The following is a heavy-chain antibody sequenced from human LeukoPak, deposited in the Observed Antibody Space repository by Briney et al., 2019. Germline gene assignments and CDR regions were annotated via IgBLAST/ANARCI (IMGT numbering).Heavy chain of an antibody. CDR2: IKSRTDGGTT. CDR3: TTEGLLWFGELYRDAFDI. Sequence: PGGSLRLSCAAYGFTFSNAWMSWVRQAPGKGLEWVGRIKSRTDGGTTDYAAPVKGRFTISRDDSKNTLYLQMNSLKTEDTAVYYCTTEGLLWFGELYRDAFDIWGQGTMVTVSS. CDR1: GFTFSNAW. D-gene: IGHD3-10*01. J-gene: IGHJ3*02. V-gene: IGHV3-15*01.